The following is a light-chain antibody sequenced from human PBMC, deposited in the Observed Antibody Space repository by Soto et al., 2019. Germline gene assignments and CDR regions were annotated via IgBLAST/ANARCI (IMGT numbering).Light chain of an antibody. V-gene: IGKV3-11*01. CDR1: LSVGSY. CDR3: QQRSSWPLT. Sequence: EIVLTQSPATLSLSPGERATLSCRASLSVGSYLAWYQQRPGQTPRLLIYDASNRAPGIPARFSGSESGTDFTLTISRLEPEDFAVYYCQQRSSWPLTFGGGTKVEI. J-gene: IGKJ4*01. CDR2: DAS.